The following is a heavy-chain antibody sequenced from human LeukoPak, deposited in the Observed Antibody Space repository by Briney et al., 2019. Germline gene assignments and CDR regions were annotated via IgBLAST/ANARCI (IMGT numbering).Heavy chain of an antibody. J-gene: IGHJ4*02. CDR1: GFTFSSYG. V-gene: IGHV3-30*18. Sequence: GRSLRLSCAASGFTFSSYGMHWVRQAPGKGLEWVAVISYDGSNKYYADSVKGRFTISRDNSKNTLYLQMNSLRAGDTAVYYCAKENYYGSGSYPSNYFDYWGQGTLVTVSS. CDR2: ISYDGSNK. D-gene: IGHD3-10*01. CDR3: AKENYYGSGSYPSNYFDY.